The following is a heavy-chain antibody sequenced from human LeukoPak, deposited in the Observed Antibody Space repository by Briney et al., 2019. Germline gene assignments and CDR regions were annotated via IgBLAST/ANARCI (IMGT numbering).Heavy chain of an antibody. J-gene: IGHJ4*02. CDR1: AGSIGWD. CDR3: AREEYFQDSNGYSYYFHS. V-gene: IGHV4-4*07. D-gene: IGHD3-22*01. CDR2: ICKSGST. Sequence: PSETLSLTCTVSAGSIGWDWSWIRQSAGKGLEWIGRICKSGSTNYNPSFRSRVTMSVDTSKNQFSLSVTSVTAADTAVYYCAREEYFQDSNGYSYYFHSWGQGSLVTVSS.